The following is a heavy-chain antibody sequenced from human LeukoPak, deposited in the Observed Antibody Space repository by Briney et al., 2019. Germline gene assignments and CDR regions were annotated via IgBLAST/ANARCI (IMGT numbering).Heavy chain of an antibody. D-gene: IGHD2-2*01. Sequence: ASVKVSFKASGYTFTGYYMHWVRQAPGQGLEWMGWINPNSGGTNYAQKFQGRVTMTRDTSISTAYMELSRLRSDDTAVYYCAIYCSSTSCSSPYLGYWGQGTLVTVSS. CDR1: GYTFTGYY. J-gene: IGHJ4*02. V-gene: IGHV1-2*02. CDR3: AIYCSSTSCSSPYLGY. CDR2: INPNSGGT.